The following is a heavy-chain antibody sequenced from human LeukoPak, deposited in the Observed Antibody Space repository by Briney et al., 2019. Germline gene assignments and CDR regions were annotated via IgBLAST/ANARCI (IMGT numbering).Heavy chain of an antibody. J-gene: IGHJ4*02. CDR3: AREAGGYSSSGFFDY. CDR1: GGSISSYY. V-gene: IGHV4-59*12. Sequence: PSETLSLTCTVSGGSISSYYWSWIRQPPGKGLEWIGYIYYSGSTNYNPSLKSRVTISVDTSKNQFSLKLSSVTAADTAVYYCAREAGGYSSSGFFDYWGQGTLVTVSS. CDR2: IYYSGST. D-gene: IGHD6-6*01.